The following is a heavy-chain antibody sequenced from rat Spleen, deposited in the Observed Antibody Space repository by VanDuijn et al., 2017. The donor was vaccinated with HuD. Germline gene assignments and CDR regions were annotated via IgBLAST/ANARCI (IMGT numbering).Heavy chain of an antibody. V-gene: IGHV5-29*01. CDR2: IIYDGSRT. J-gene: IGHJ2*01. D-gene: IGHD1-9*01. CDR1: GITFNNYW. Sequence: EVQLVESGGGRVQPGRSLKLSCVASGITFNNYWMTWIRQAPTKGLEWVATIIYDGSRTYYRDSVKGRFTISRDNAKSTLYLQTDSLRSEDTATYYCTTHTMGITPDYWGQGVMVTVSS. CDR3: TTHTMGITPDY.